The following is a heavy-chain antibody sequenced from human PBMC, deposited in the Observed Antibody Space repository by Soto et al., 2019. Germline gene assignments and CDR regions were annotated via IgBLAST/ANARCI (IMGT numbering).Heavy chain of an antibody. V-gene: IGHV1-8*01. CDR3: ARAIRNQLLSDH. D-gene: IGHD1-7*01. J-gene: IGHJ4*02. CDR2: MNPESGNT. Sequence: QVQLVQSGAEVKQPGASVKVSCRASGYTFSNYDITWVRQATGQGLEWMGWMNPESGNTGFAQKFQGRVTVTRDTSINTAYMELNSLTSEDTAVYYCARAIRNQLLSDHWGQGTLVTVSS. CDR1: GYTFSNYD.